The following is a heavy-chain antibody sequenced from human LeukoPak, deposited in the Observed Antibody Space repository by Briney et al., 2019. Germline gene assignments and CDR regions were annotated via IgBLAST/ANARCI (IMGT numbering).Heavy chain of an antibody. V-gene: IGHV4-39*01. D-gene: IGHD2-2*01. J-gene: IGHJ5*02. CDR2: MYYSGST. Sequence: SETLSLTCTVSGGSISSSSYYWGWIRQPPGKGLEWIGSMYYSGSTYYNPSLKSRGTISVDTSKKQFSLKLSSVTAADTAVYYCAWHGQGYCSSTSCPPAGNWFDPWGRGTLVTVSS. CDR3: AWHGQGYCSSTSCPPAGNWFDP. CDR1: GGSISSSSYY.